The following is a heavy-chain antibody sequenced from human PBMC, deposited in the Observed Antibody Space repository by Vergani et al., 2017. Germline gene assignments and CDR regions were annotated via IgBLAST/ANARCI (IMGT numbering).Heavy chain of an antibody. J-gene: IGHJ3*02. CDR3: ARDFHMVRGVIMPHGAFDI. D-gene: IGHD3-10*01. V-gene: IGHV3-30-3*01. CDR2: ISYEGSNK. Sequence: QVQLVESGGGVVQPWRSLRLSCAASGFTFSSYAMHWVRQAPGKGLEWGAVISYEGSNKYYADSVKGRFTISRDNSNNTLYLQMNSLRAEDTAVYYCARDFHMVRGVIMPHGAFDIWGQGTMVTVSS. CDR1: GFTFSSYA.